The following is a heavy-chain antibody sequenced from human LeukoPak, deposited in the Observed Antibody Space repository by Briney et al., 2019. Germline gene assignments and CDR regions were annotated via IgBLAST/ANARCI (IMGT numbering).Heavy chain of an antibody. V-gene: IGHV3-66*01. CDR3: AKELSAWLDY. CDR2: IYSGGST. Sequence: GGSLRLSCADSGFTVSSNYMRWVRQAPGKGLEWVSVIYSGGSTHYADSVKGRFTISRDNSKNTLYLQMNSLRAEDTAVYYCAKELSAWLDYWGQGTLVTVSS. CDR1: GFTVSSNY. J-gene: IGHJ4*02.